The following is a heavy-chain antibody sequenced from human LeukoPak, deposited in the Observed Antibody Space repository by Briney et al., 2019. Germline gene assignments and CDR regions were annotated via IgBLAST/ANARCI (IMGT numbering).Heavy chain of an antibody. J-gene: IGHJ4*02. CDR1: GFTFRSYW. D-gene: IGHD3-10*01. Sequence: GGSLRLSCAASGFTFRSYWMTWVRQTPGKGLAWVANINQDGSEIHYVDSVRGRFTISRDNAKNSLYLQVNSLGAEDTAVYYYARDSRGVFDYWGQGTLVTVSS. CDR2: INQDGSEI. CDR3: ARDSRGVFDY. V-gene: IGHV3-7*01.